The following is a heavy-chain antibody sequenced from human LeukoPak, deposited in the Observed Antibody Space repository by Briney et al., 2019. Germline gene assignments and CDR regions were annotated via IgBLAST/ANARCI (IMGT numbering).Heavy chain of an antibody. V-gene: IGHV3-48*01. CDR1: GFTFSDYS. J-gene: IGHJ4*02. Sequence: GSLRLSCAASGFTFSDYSMNWVRQAPGKGLEWVSYISSGSRTIYYADSVKGRFTMSRDNAKNSLYLQMNSLRAEDTAVYYCARESITGHRDFDYWGQGTLVTVSS. CDR2: ISSGSRTI. CDR3: ARESITGHRDFDY. D-gene: IGHD1-20*01.